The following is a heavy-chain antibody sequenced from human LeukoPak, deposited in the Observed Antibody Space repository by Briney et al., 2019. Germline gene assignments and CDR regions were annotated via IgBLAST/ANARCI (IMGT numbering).Heavy chain of an antibody. CDR3: ARFNHLAWMFDY. V-gene: IGHV3-9*01. D-gene: IGHD2-2*03. J-gene: IGHJ4*02. CDR1: GFTFVDYA. Sequence: PGGSLRLSCAAPGFTFVDYAMHWVRQAPGKGLEWVSGISWNSGRIAYADSVKGRFIISRDNAKNSLYLQMNSLRAEDTAVYYCARFNHLAWMFDYWGQGTLVTVSS. CDR2: ISWNSGRI.